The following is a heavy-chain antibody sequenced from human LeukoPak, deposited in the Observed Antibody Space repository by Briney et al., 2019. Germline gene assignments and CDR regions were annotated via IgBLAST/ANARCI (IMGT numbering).Heavy chain of an antibody. CDR3: ARGTRYDILIGWDFDY. V-gene: IGHV4-34*01. Sequence: SETLSLTCAVYGGSFSGYYWSWIRQPPGKGLEWIGEINHSGSTNYNPSLKSRVTISVDTSKNQFSLKLSSVTAADTAVYYCARGTRYDILIGWDFDYWGQGTLVTVSS. CDR1: GGSFSGYY. CDR2: INHSGST. J-gene: IGHJ4*02. D-gene: IGHD3-9*01.